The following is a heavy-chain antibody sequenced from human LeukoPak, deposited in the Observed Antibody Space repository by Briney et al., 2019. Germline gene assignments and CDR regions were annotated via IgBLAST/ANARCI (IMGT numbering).Heavy chain of an antibody. J-gene: IGHJ6*02. V-gene: IGHV1-18*01. D-gene: IGHD2-2*01. CDR3: ARDVHRYCSSTSCSRPDYYYYGMDV. CDR1: GYTFTSYG. Sequence: GESLKISCKASGYTFTSYGISWVRQAPGQGLEWMGWISAYNGNTNYAQKLQGRVTMTTDTSTSTAYMELRSLRSDDTAVYYCARDVHRYCSSTSCSRPDYYYYGMDVWGQGTTVTVSS. CDR2: ISAYNGNT.